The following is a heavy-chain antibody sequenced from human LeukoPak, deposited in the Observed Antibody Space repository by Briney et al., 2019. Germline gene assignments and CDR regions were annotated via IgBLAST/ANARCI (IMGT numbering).Heavy chain of an antibody. D-gene: IGHD6-19*01. CDR2: IHHSGNT. CDR1: VYSITRGYY. CDR3: ARGVVRMGYSSGWVSSRAGDYYYYMDV. Sequence: SETLSLTCTVSVYSITRGYYWGWIRQPPGKGLEWIGSIHHSGNTNYNPSLKSRVTISVDTSKNQFSLKLSSVTAADTAVYYCARGVVRMGYSSGWVSSRAGDYYYYMDVWGKGTTVTISS. J-gene: IGHJ6*03. V-gene: IGHV4-38-2*02.